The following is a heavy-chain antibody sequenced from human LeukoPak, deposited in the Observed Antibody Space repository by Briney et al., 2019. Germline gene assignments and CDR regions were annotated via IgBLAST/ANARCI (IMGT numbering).Heavy chain of an antibody. Sequence: SETLSLTCTVSGGSISNYYWSWIRQPPGKGLEWIGYIYYSGGTNYNPSLKSRVTISVDTSKNQFSLKLSSVTAADTAVYYCARVGGTNYYYYYGMDVWGQGTTVTVSS. CDR3: ARVGGTNYYYYYGMDV. CDR1: GGSISNYY. D-gene: IGHD1-26*01. J-gene: IGHJ6*02. V-gene: IGHV4-59*01. CDR2: IYYSGGT.